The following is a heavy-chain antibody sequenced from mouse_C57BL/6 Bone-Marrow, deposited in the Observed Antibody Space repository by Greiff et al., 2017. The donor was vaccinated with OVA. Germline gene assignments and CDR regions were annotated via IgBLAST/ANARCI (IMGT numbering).Heavy chain of an antibody. CDR3: ARDGDVNYFDY. CDR1: GFTFSDYY. J-gene: IGHJ2*01. Sequence: EVMLVESEGGLVQPGSSMKLSCTASGFTFSDYYMAWVRQVPEKGLEWVANINYDGSSTYYLDSLKSRFIISRDNAKNILYLQMSSLKSEDTATYYCARDGDVNYFDYWGQGTTLTVSS. CDR2: INYDGSST. V-gene: IGHV5-16*01.